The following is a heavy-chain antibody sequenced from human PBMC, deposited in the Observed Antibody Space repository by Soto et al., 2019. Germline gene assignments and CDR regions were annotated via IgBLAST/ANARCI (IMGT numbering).Heavy chain of an antibody. Sequence: SETLSLTCTVSGGSISSYYWSWIRQPPGKGLEWIGYIYYSGSTNYNPSLKSRVTISVDTSKNQFSLKLSSVTAADTAVYYCARDRRNYDSSGHYFDYWGQGTLVTVSS. V-gene: IGHV4-59*01. CDR2: IYYSGST. D-gene: IGHD3-22*01. J-gene: IGHJ4*02. CDR1: GGSISSYY. CDR3: ARDRRNYDSSGHYFDY.